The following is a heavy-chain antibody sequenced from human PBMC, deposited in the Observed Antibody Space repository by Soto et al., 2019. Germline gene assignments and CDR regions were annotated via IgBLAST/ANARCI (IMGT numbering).Heavy chain of an antibody. CDR2: INHSGST. D-gene: IGHD1-26*01. V-gene: IGHV4-34*01. Sequence: QVQLQQWGAGLLKPSETLSLTCGVYGGSFSGYYWNWIRQPPGKGLEWIGEINHSGSTNYNPSLKSRVTMSVDTSKRQFSLKLRSVTAADTAVDYCAGGGATIFDYWGQGALVTVSS. CDR3: AGGGATIFDY. CDR1: GGSFSGYY. J-gene: IGHJ4*02.